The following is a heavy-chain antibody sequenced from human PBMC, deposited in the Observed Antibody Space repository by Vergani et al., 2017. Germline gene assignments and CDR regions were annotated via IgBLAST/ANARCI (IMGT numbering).Heavy chain of an antibody. D-gene: IGHD6-19*01. CDR1: GDIFNNYT. CDR3: AGVARGDNSGWEPFDY. CDR2: IIPIIRLA. Sequence: QVHLEQSGTEVKKPGSSVKVSCKVSGDIFNNYTVTWVRQAPGQGLQWMGRIIPIIRLATSAQKFQDRVKITGDTSTNTVYMEMNNLRSEDTAVYYCAGVARGDNSGWEPFDYWGQGTLVTVSS. V-gene: IGHV1-69*02. J-gene: IGHJ4*02.